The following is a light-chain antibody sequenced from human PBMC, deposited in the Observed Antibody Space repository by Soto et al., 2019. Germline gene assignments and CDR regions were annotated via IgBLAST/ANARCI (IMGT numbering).Light chain of an antibody. CDR1: QSISKW. CDR2: GAS. J-gene: IGKJ1*01. V-gene: IGKV1-5*01. Sequence: DIQMTQSPSTLSASVGDRVTITCRASQSISKWLAWYQQKPGKAPKLLIYGASSLESGVPSRFSGSGSGTEFTLTISSLQADYFAASYSHQNNTYDMQSFGQITKV. CDR3: HQNNTYDMQS.